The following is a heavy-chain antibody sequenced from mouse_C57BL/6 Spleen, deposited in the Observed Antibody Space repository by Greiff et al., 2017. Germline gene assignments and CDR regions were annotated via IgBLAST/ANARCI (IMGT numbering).Heavy chain of an antibody. V-gene: IGHV1-55*01. CDR1: GYTFTSYW. D-gene: IGHD1-1*01. CDR2: IYPGSGST. J-gene: IGHJ2*01. Sequence: QVHVKQPGAELVKPGASVKMSCKASGYTFTSYWITWVKQRPGQGLEWIGDIYPGSGSTNYNEKFKSKATLTVDTSSSTAYMQLSSLTSEDSAVYYCARRGLFHFDYWGQGTTLTVSS. CDR3: ARRGLFHFDY.